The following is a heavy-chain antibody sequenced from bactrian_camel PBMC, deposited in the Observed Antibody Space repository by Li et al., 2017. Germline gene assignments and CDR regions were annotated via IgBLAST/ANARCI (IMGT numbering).Heavy chain of an antibody. V-gene: IGHV3S40*01. CDR2: IRNNGDRT. CDR3: AASKVVGGPPTLSDIFYKY. CDR1: GFTFSNYA. Sequence: VQLVESGGGLVQPGGSLRVSCAGSGFTFSNYAMSWVRQAPGKGLEWVSDIRNNGDRTSYADSVKGRFTISRDDATNVVYLQLNSLKPEDTATYYCAASKVVGGPPTLSDIFYKYWGQGTQVTVS. D-gene: IGHD2*01. J-gene: IGHJ4*01.